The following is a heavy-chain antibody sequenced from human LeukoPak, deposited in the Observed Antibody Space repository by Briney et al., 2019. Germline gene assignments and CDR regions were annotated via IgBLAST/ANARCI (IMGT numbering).Heavy chain of an antibody. J-gene: IGHJ1*01. CDR3: SSYCSEGTCYGYFHH. CDR1: GFTSTPSE. D-gene: IGHD2-15*01. V-gene: IGHV3-48*03. Sequence: GGSLRLSCAASGFTSTPSELNWVRQAPGKGLEWISYISHTGSLIYYADSVKGRFTISRDNAKNFLHLQMNSLRVEDTGIYYCSSYCSEGTCYGYFHHWGQGTLVSVSS. CDR2: ISHTGSLI.